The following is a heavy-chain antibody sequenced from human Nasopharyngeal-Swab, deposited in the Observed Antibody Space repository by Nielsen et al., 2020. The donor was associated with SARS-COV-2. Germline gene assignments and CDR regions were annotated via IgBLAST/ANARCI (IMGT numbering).Heavy chain of an antibody. CDR1: GFTFSSYS. Sequence: GESLKISCAASGFTFSSYSMNWVRQAPGKGLEWVSYISSSSSTIYYADSVKGRFTISRDNSKNTLYLQMSSLRGEDTAVYYCAKDGNSLIFDYWGQGTLVTVSS. V-gene: IGHV3-48*01. D-gene: IGHD5-18*01. CDR3: AKDGNSLIFDY. CDR2: ISSSSSTI. J-gene: IGHJ4*02.